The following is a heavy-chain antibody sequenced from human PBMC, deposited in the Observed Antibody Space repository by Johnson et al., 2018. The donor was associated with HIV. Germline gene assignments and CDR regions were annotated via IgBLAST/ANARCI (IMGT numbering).Heavy chain of an antibody. V-gene: IGHV3-20*04. Sequence: VQLVESGGCVVRPGGSLRLSCAASGLTFDDYGMSWVRQAPGKGLEWVSGISWDSGSIGYADSVKGRFTISRDNAKNSLYLQMNSLRAEDTAVYYCASTLTGDFGAFDIWGQGTMVTVSS. D-gene: IGHD7-27*01. CDR1: GLTFDDYG. CDR2: ISWDSGSI. CDR3: ASTLTGDFGAFDI. J-gene: IGHJ3*02.